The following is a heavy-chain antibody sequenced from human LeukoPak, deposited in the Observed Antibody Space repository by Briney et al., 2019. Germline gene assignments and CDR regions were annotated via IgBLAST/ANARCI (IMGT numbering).Heavy chain of an antibody. Sequence: GGSLRLSCAASGFTFSSYAMSWVRQAPGKGLEWVSAISGSGGSTYYADSVKGRFTISRGNSKNTLYLQMNSLRAEDTAVYYCAKDSLTGTTSTAFYFDYWGQGTLVTVSS. D-gene: IGHD1-7*01. J-gene: IGHJ4*02. CDR3: AKDSLTGTTSTAFYFDY. CDR2: ISGSGGST. V-gene: IGHV3-23*01. CDR1: GFTFSSYA.